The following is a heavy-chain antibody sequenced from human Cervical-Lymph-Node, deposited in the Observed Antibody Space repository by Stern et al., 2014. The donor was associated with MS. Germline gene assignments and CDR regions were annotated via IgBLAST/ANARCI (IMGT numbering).Heavy chain of an antibody. Sequence: VQLVQSVAEVKKPGESLKISCKLSGYRFTIYYIAWVRQMPGKVLEWMGVIYPYDSDTTYSPSFQGQVTISADKSITTAYLQWSSLRASDTAMYYCARHVQGFDYWGQGTLVTVSS. V-gene: IGHV5-51*01. CDR2: IYPYDSDT. CDR3: ARHVQGFDY. J-gene: IGHJ4*02. CDR1: GYRFTIYY.